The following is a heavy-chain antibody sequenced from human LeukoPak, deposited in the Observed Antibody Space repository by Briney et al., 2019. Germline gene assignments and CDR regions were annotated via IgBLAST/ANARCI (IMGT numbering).Heavy chain of an antibody. J-gene: IGHJ4*02. Sequence: PGGSLRLSCAASGFTFSSYAMHWVRQAPGKGLEWVAVISYDGSNKYYADSVKGRFTISRDNSKNTLYLQMNSLRAEDTAVYYCARDLTPWASYCFDYWGQGTLVTVSS. CDR3: ARDLTPWASYCFDY. V-gene: IGHV3-30-3*01. CDR1: GFTFSSYA. CDR2: ISYDGSNK. D-gene: IGHD1-14*01.